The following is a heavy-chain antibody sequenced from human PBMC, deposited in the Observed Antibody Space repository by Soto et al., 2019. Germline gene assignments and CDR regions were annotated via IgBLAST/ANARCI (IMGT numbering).Heavy chain of an antibody. Sequence: QVQLVQSGAEVKKPGASVKVSCKASGYTFTSYDINWVRQATGQGLEGMGWMNPNSGNTGYAQKFQGRVTMTRNTSISTAYMELSSLRYEYTSGYYGARERSGAWFDPWGQGTLVTVSS. J-gene: IGHJ5*02. V-gene: IGHV1-8*01. CDR1: GYTFTSYD. CDR2: MNPNSGNT. D-gene: IGHD3-10*01. CDR3: ARERSGAWFDP.